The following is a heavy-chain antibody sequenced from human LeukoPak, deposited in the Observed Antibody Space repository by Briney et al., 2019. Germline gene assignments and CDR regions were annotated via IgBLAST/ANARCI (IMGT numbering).Heavy chain of an antibody. J-gene: IGHJ4*02. CDR2: IYYSGST. CDR1: GGSISSYY. D-gene: IGHD4-17*01. V-gene: IGHV4-59*01. Sequence: SETLSLTCTVSGGSISSYYWSWIRQPPGKGLEWIGYIYYSGSTNYNPSLKSRVTISVDTSKNQFSLKLSSVTAADTAVYYCARARDYGEDFDYWGQGTLVTVSS. CDR3: ARARDYGEDFDY.